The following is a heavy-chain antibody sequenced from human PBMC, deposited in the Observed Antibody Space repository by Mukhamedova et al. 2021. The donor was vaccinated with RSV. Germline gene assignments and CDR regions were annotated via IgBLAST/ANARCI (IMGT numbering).Heavy chain of an antibody. J-gene: IGHJ6*02. D-gene: IGHD2-15*01. V-gene: IGHV3-23*01. CDR3: AKDTNAGWNYYGVDV. CDR2: IGGSGSST. Sequence: WGSTIGGSGSSTYYADSVKGRFTISRDNSKNTLFLQMNSLRAEDTAIYYCAKDTNAGWNYYGVDVWGQGTTVTVSS.